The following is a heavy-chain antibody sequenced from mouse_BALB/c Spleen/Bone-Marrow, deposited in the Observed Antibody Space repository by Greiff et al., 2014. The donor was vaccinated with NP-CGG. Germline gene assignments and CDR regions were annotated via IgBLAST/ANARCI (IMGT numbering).Heavy chain of an antibody. V-gene: IGHV14-3*02. CDR2: IDPANGNT. CDR1: GFNIKDTY. J-gene: IGHJ3*01. Sequence: VQLQQSGAELVKPGASVKLSCTASGFNIKDTYMHWVKQRPEQGLEWIGRIDPANGNTKYDPKFQGQATITADTSSNTAYLQLSSLTSEDTAVYYCAAYYYGSSDGFAYWGQGTLVTVSA. D-gene: IGHD1-1*01. CDR3: AAYYYGSSDGFAY.